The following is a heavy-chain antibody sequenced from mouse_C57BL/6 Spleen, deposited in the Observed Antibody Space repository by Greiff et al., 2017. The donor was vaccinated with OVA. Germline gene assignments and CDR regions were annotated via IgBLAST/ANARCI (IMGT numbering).Heavy chain of an antibody. D-gene: IGHD2-2*01. CDR2: IYPGDGDT. Sequence: QVQLQQSGPELVKPGASVKIPCKASGYAFSSSWLNWVKQRPGKGLEWIGRIYPGDGDTNYNGKFKGKATLTADKSSSTAYMQLSSLTSEDSAVYFCARARPGYEGFAYWGQGTLVTVSA. J-gene: IGHJ3*01. V-gene: IGHV1-82*01. CDR1: GYAFSSSW. CDR3: ARARPGYEGFAY.